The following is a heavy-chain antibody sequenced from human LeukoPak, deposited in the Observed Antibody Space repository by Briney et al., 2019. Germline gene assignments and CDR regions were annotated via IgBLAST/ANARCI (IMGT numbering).Heavy chain of an antibody. J-gene: IGHJ6*02. CDR3: ASPGRGCGGDCYQAGYYYGMDV. CDR1: GGTFSSYA. D-gene: IGHD2-21*02. Sequence: GASVKVSCKASGGTFSSYAISWVRQAPGQGLEWMGGIIPILGTANYAQKFQGRVTITADESTSTAYMELSSLRSEDTAVYYCASPGRGCGGDCYQAGYYYGMDVWGQGTTVTISS. CDR2: IIPILGTA. V-gene: IGHV1-69*13.